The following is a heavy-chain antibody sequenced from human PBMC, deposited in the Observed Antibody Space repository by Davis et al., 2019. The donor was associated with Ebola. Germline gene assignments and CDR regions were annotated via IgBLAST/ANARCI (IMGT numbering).Heavy chain of an antibody. V-gene: IGHV3-21*01. J-gene: IGHJ4*02. D-gene: IGHD3-10*01. CDR2: ISSSSSYI. CDR3: ARDEGGILLWFGN. Sequence: GESLKISCAASGFTFSSYSMNWVRQAPGKGLEWVSSISSSSSYIYYADSVKGRFTISRDNAKNSLYLQMNSLRDEDTAVYYCARDEGGILLWFGNWGQGTLVTVSS. CDR1: GFTFSSYS.